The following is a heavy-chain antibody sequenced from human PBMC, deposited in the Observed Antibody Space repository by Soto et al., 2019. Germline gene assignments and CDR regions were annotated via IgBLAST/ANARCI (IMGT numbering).Heavy chain of an antibody. V-gene: IGHV3-33*01. CDR1: GFIFSSYG. J-gene: IGHJ4*02. CDR2: MWSEGGDK. Sequence: GGSLRLSCAASGFIFSSYGMHWVRQAPGKGLEWVAVMWSEGGDKHYADSVKGRFTISRDNSRNTLYLQMNSLRAEDTAVYYCARDPPDDTSGYFSLDYWGQGTLVTVSS. D-gene: IGHD3-22*01. CDR3: ARDPPDDTSGYFSLDY.